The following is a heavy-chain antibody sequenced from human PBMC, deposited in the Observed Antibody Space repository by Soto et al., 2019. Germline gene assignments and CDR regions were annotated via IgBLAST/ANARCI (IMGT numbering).Heavy chain of an antibody. CDR1: GFAFSGYS. Sequence: GGSLRLSCVASGFAFSGYSMNWVRQAPGKGLEWVSSISSSSTYTYYGASVRGRFTISRDNGKKSLYLQMNSLRVDDTAVYYCARGPSKAGPDYWGQGNLVTFSS. CDR3: ARGPSKAGPDY. D-gene: IGHD6-13*01. V-gene: IGHV3-21*03. CDR2: ISSSSTYT. J-gene: IGHJ4*02.